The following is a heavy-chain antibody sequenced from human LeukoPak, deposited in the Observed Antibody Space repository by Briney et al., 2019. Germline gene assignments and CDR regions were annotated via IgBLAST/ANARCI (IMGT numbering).Heavy chain of an antibody. Sequence: ASVKVSCKASGYTFTGYYMHWVRQAPGQGLEWMGWINPNSGGTNYAQKFQGRVTMTRDTSISTAYMELSRLRSDDTAVYYCARGSYSFDSSSSPLGPLFDSWGQGTLVTVSS. V-gene: IGHV1-2*02. D-gene: IGHD3-22*01. CDR1: GYTFTGYY. CDR2: INPNSGGT. CDR3: ARGSYSFDSSSSPLGPLFDS. J-gene: IGHJ4*02.